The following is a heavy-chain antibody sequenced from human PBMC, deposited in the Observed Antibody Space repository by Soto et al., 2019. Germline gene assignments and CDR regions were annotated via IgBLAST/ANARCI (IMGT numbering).Heavy chain of an antibody. J-gene: IGHJ5*02. V-gene: IGHV2-5*01. CDR3: VHISRNSWFDP. CDR2: IYWNDDK. Sequence: QITLKESGPTLVKPTQTLTLTCTFAGFSISTSEAAVGWIRQPPGEALEWLAHIYWNDDKRYSPSLKSRLTITKDASKSQVVLTMTNMDPVDTATYYCVHISRNSWFDPWGQGTLVTVSS. D-gene: IGHD4-4*01. CDR1: GFSISTSEAA.